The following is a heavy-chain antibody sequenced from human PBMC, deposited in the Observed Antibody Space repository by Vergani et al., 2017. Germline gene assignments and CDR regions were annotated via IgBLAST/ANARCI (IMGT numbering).Heavy chain of an antibody. D-gene: IGHD4-23*01. CDR2: IRSKTYGATT. V-gene: IGHV3-49*04. CDR1: GFNFGEYG. CDR3: AVEFYDYGCSRDFDY. Sequence: EVQLVESGGDLVQPGRSLRLSCQTSGFNFGEYGVSWVRQAPGKGLEWIGFIRSKTYGATTEYAASVRGRFTISRDDSKGIAYLQMSSLKKEDTAVYRCAVEFYDYGCSRDFDYWGQGTLVVVSS. J-gene: IGHJ4*02.